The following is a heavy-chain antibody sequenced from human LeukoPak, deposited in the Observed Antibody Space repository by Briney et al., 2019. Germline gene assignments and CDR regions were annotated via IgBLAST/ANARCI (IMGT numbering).Heavy chain of an antibody. CDR3: ARAQTTSDAFDI. Sequence: SETLSLTCTVSGGSISSGGYYWSWLRQHPGKGLEWIGYIYYSGSTYYNPSLKSRVTISVDTSKNQFSLKLSSVTAADTAVYYCARAQTTSDAFDIWGQGTMVTVSS. J-gene: IGHJ3*02. CDR1: GGSISSGGYY. V-gene: IGHV4-31*03. CDR2: IYYSGST. D-gene: IGHD4-17*01.